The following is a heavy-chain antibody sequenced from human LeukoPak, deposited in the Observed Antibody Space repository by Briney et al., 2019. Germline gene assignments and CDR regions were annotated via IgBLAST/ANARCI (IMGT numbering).Heavy chain of an antibody. Sequence: PGGSLRLSCAASGFTVSSNYMSWVRQAPGKGLEWVSVIYSGGSTYYADSVKGRFTISRDNSKNTLYLQMNSLRAEDTAVYYCARDSCSGGSCYSRGWYFDLWGRGTLVTVSS. CDR3: ARDSCSGGSCYSRGWYFDL. CDR1: GFTVSSNY. V-gene: IGHV3-66*01. D-gene: IGHD2-15*01. J-gene: IGHJ2*01. CDR2: IYSGGST.